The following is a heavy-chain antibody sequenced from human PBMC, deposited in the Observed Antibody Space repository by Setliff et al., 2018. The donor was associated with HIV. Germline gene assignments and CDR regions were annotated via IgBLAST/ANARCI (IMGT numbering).Heavy chain of an antibody. V-gene: IGHV4-39*01. D-gene: IGHD3-10*01. Sequence: PSETLSLTCSVSGDSITSSSSSHYWGWIRQPPGKGLEWIGSIYYSGSTYYNPSLQSRVTISVHTSKNHFSLKLSSVTAADTALYYCARHAPSGELYYFDYWGQGTLVTV. CDR2: IYYSGST. CDR1: GDSITSSSSSHY. CDR3: ARHAPSGELYYFDY. J-gene: IGHJ4*02.